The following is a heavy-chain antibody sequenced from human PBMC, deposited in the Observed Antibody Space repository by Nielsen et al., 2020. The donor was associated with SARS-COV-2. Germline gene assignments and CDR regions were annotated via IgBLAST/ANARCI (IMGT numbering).Heavy chain of an antibody. CDR2: IYPGDSDT. Sequence: GESLKISCKGSGYSFTSYWIGWVRQMPGKGLEWMGIIYPGDSDTRYSPSFQGQVTISADKSISTAYLQWSSLKASDTAMYYCARHGHPAPSTPVYGDYVSYYYGMDVWGQGTTVTVSS. J-gene: IGHJ6*02. CDR1: GYSFTSYW. CDR3: ARHGHPAPSTPVYGDYVSYYYGMDV. D-gene: IGHD4-17*01. V-gene: IGHV5-51*01.